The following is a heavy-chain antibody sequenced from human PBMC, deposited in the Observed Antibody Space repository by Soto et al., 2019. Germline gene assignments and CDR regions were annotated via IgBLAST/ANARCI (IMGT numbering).Heavy chain of an antibody. CDR2: INWNGDIA. CDR3: ARDRVHNNNRYRGVIDF. Sequence: GGSLRLSCAASGFRFGDHGMSWLRQVPGEGLEWVSAINWNGDIAGYADSVKGRFIISRDNPTNSLFLQMNSLRAEDTALYYCARDRVHNNNRYRGVIDFWGQGFLVTVSS. V-gene: IGHV3-20*04. D-gene: IGHD4-4*01. CDR1: GFRFGDHG. J-gene: IGHJ4*02.